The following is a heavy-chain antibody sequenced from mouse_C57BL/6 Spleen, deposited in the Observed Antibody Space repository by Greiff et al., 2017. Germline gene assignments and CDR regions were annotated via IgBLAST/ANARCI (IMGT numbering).Heavy chain of an antibody. Sequence: VQLQQSGAELVKPGASVKISCKASGYAFRSYWMNWVKQRPGKGLEWIGQIYPGDGDTNYNGKFKGKATLTADKSSSTAYMQLSSLTSEDSAVYFCARCDYGSPLDYWGQGTTLTVSS. V-gene: IGHV1-80*01. CDR2: IYPGDGDT. CDR3: ARCDYGSPLDY. J-gene: IGHJ2*01. CDR1: GYAFRSYW. D-gene: IGHD1-1*01.